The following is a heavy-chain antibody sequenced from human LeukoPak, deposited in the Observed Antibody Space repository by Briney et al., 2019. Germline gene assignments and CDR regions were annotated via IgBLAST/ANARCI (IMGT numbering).Heavy chain of an antibody. CDR3: ASGSRILDY. CDR2: IYSGGNT. Sequence: GGSLRLSCAACGLTVSSNYMSWVRQAPGKGLEWVSVIYSGGNTYYADSVKGRFTISRDNSKNTVYLQMNSLRAEDTAVYYCASGSRILDYWGQGTLVTVSS. V-gene: IGHV3-53*01. J-gene: IGHJ4*02. D-gene: IGHD1-26*01. CDR1: GLTVSSNY.